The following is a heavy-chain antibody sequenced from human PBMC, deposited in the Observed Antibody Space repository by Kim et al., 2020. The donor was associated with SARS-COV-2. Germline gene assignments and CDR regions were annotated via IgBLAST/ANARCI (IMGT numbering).Heavy chain of an antibody. D-gene: IGHD4-17*01. CDR3: ARAGTTVVTPRVPGMDV. Sequence: SETLSLTCAVYGGSFSGYYWSWIRQPPGKGLEWIGEINHSGSTNYNPSLKSRVTISVDTSKNQFSLKLSSVTAADTAVYYCARAGTTVVTPRVPGMDVWGQGTTVTVSS. CDR2: INHSGST. J-gene: IGHJ6*02. V-gene: IGHV4-34*01. CDR1: GGSFSGYY.